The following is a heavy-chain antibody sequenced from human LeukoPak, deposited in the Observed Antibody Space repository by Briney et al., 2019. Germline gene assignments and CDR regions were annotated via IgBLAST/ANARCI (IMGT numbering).Heavy chain of an antibody. CDR3: ASAVIWGSYRFDI. V-gene: IGHV3-23*01. J-gene: IGHJ3*02. Sequence: GGSLRLSCAASGFTFCSYGMTWVRQAPGKGLEWVSSMSNSGGSTYYAASVKGRFTISRDNSKNTLYLQMNSLRAEDTAVYYCASAVIWGSYRFDIWGQGTMVTVSS. CDR1: GFTFCSYG. D-gene: IGHD3-16*02. CDR2: MSNSGGST.